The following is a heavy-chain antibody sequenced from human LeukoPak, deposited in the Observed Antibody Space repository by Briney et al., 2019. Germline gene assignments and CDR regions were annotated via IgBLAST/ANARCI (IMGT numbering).Heavy chain of an antibody. D-gene: IGHD3-22*01. CDR2: IYPGDSDT. Sequence: GESLEISCQASGYSFTNYWIGWVRQMPGEGLEWMGIIYPGDSDTRYSPSFQGQVTISADKSISTAYLQWSSLKASDTAMYYCARHPHYYDSSGYYSDLFDYWGQGTLVTVSS. J-gene: IGHJ4*02. V-gene: IGHV5-51*01. CDR3: ARHPHYYDSSGYYSDLFDY. CDR1: GYSFTNYW.